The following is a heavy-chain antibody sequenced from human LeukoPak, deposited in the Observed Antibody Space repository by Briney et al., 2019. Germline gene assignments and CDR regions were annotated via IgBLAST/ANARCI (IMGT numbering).Heavy chain of an antibody. D-gene: IGHD5-12*01. J-gene: IGHJ4*02. CDR3: ARGGVATISIFDY. CDR1: GGSISSGGYY. Sequence: PSETLSLTCTVSGGSISSGGYYWGWIRQPPGKGLEWIGSIYYSGSTYYNPSLKSRVTISVDTSKNQFSLKLSSVTAADTAVYYCARGGVATISIFDYWGQGTLVTVSS. V-gene: IGHV4-39*01. CDR2: IYYSGST.